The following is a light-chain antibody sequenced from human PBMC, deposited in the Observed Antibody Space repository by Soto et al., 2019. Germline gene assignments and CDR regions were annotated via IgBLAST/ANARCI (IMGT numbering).Light chain of an antibody. CDR1: QSVSSSY. V-gene: IGKV3-20*01. CDR3: QQYGSSPVT. Sequence: EIVLTQSPGTLSLSPGERSTLSCRASQSVSSSYLAWYQQKPGQAPXLLXYGASSRATGIPDRFSGSGSGTDFTLNISRLEPEDFAVYYCQQYGSSPVTFGQGTKVDIK. J-gene: IGKJ1*01. CDR2: GAS.